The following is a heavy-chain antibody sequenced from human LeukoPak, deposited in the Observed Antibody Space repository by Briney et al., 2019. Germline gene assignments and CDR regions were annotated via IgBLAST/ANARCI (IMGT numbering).Heavy chain of an antibody. CDR2: ISGSSSTI. CDR1: GFHFSSYR. D-gene: IGHD6-13*01. J-gene: IGHJ4*02. V-gene: IGHV3-48*04. CDR3: ARGQQLVKTD. Sequence: GGSLRLSCAASGFHFSSYRIIWVRQAPGKGLEWLSSISGSSSTIYYADSVKGRFTISRDNAKNSMYLQMNSLRGEDTALYYCARGQQLVKTDWGQGTLVTVSS.